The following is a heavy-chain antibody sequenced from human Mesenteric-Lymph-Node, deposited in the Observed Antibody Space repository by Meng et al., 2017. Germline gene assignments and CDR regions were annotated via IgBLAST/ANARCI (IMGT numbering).Heavy chain of an antibody. V-gene: IGHV1-69*13. CDR3: ARGRRNEPLFDY. D-gene: IGHD1-14*01. CDR2: LIAVFDKT. CDR1: CDSFSTQT. Sequence: DRLGPPGCGVKKPGAPVKVACKTSCDSFSTQTFSWVRQAPGQGLEWMGGLIAVFDKTKAAPRFQDRVTFTADESTSTAYMELSSLTFDDTAVYFCARGRRNEPLFDYWGQGTLVTVSS. J-gene: IGHJ4*02.